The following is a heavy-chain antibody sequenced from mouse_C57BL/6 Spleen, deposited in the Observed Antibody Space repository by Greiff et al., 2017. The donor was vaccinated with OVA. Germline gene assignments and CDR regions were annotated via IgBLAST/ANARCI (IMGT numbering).Heavy chain of an antibody. CDR1: GYTFTSYW. Sequence: QVQLQQPGTELVKPGASVKLSCKASGYTFTSYWMHWVKQRPGQGLEWIGNINPSNGGTNYNEKFKSKATLTVDKSSSTAYMQLSSRTSEDSAVYYCARSPPYYYGSSHWYFDVWGTGTTVTVSS. J-gene: IGHJ1*03. CDR3: ARSPPYYYGSSHWYFDV. D-gene: IGHD1-1*01. V-gene: IGHV1-53*01. CDR2: INPSNGGT.